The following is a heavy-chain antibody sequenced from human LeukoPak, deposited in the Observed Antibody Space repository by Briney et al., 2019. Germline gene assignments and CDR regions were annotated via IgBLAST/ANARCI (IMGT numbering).Heavy chain of an antibody. Sequence: GGSLRLSCAASGFTFSSYAMSWVRQAPGKGLEWVSAISGSGGSTYYADSVKGRFTISRDNSKNTLYLQMNSLRAEDTAVYYCARSYYDFAPYYYYMNVWGKGTTVTVSS. CDR3: ARSYYDFAPYYYYMNV. CDR2: ISGSGGST. D-gene: IGHD3-3*01. V-gene: IGHV3-23*01. J-gene: IGHJ6*03. CDR1: GFTFSSYA.